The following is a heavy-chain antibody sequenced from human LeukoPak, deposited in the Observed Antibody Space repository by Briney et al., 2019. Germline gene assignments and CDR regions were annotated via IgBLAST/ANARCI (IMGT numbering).Heavy chain of an antibody. CDR3: AELGITMIGGV. CDR1: GFTFDDYA. Sequence: GGSLRLSCAASGFTFDDYAMHWVRQAPGKGLEWVSGINWNSNNIDYADSVKGRFTISRDNAKNSLYLQMNSLRAEDTAVYYCAELGITMIGGVWGKGTTVTISS. CDR2: INWNSNNI. J-gene: IGHJ6*04. D-gene: IGHD3-10*02. V-gene: IGHV3-9*01.